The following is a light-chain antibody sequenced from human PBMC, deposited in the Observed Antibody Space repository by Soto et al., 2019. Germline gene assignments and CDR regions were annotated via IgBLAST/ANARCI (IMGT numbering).Light chain of an antibody. J-gene: IGKJ4*01. CDR2: GTS. Sequence: EIVLAQSPGTLSLSPGERATLSCRASQSVNSNYLAWYQQKPGQAPRLLIYGTSSRATGIPDRFSGSGSGTDFTLTISRLEPEDSAVYYCQQYVSSPPAFGGGTKVEIK. V-gene: IGKV3-20*01. CDR1: QSVNSNY. CDR3: QQYVSSPPA.